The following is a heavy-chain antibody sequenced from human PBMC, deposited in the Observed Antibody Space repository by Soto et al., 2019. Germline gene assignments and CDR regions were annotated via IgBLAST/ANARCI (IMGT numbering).Heavy chain of an antibody. Sequence: TSETLSLTCAVYGGSFSGYYWSWIRQPPGKGLEWIGEINHSGSTNYNPSLKSRVTISVDTSKNQFSLKLSSVTAAGTAVYYCARVPRSNYDFWSGYYTPFGYFDYWGQGTLVTVS. CDR3: ARVPRSNYDFWSGYYTPFGYFDY. V-gene: IGHV4-34*01. CDR1: GGSFSGYY. D-gene: IGHD3-3*01. J-gene: IGHJ4*02. CDR2: INHSGST.